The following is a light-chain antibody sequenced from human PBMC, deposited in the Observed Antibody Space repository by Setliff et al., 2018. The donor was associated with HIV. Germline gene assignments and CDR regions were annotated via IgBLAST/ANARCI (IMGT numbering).Light chain of an antibody. Sequence: QSALTQPASVSGSPGQSITISCTGTSSDVGGYNYVSWYQQHPGKAPKLMIYDVNNRPSGVSNRFSGPKSGNTASLTISGLQAEDEADYYCSSYTSSTPLYVFGAGTKVTVL. J-gene: IGLJ1*01. CDR3: SSYTSSTPLYV. CDR1: SSDVGGYNY. V-gene: IGLV2-14*03. CDR2: DVN.